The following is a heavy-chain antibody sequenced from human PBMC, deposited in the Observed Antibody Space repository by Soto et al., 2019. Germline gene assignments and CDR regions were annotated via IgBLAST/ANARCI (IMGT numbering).Heavy chain of an antibody. CDR3: ARGIGQQLPPLD. CDR1: GVSISSYY. J-gene: IGHJ4*02. Sequence: QVQLQESGPGLVKPSETLSLTCTVSGVSISSYYWSWIRQPPGKGLEWIGYIYYSGNTNYNPSLKRRVTISIDASKSPFSLELSSVTAADSAVYFCARGIGQQLPPLDWGQGTLVTVSS. V-gene: IGHV4-59*01. D-gene: IGHD6-13*01. CDR2: IYYSGNT.